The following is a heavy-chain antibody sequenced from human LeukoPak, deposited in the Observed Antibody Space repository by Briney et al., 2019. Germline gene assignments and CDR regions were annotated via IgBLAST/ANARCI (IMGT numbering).Heavy chain of an antibody. J-gene: IGHJ4*02. Sequence: TLSLTCTVSGGSITFGSYYWTWIRQPAGKGLEWIGRIYTSGRTFYNPSLKSRVTISMDTSMNQFSLRLNSVTAADTAVYYCARARVIPASFDDWGQGALVTVSS. CDR2: IYTSGRT. CDR1: GGSITFGSYY. CDR3: ARARVIPASFDD. D-gene: IGHD3-16*02. V-gene: IGHV4-61*02.